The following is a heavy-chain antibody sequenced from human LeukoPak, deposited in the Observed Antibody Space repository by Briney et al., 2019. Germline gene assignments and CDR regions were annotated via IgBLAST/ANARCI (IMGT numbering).Heavy chain of an antibody. J-gene: IGHJ3*02. CDR3: ARQPGTLGRNSPQDAFDI. CDR2: ISGNAIYI. V-gene: IGHV3-21*04. CDR1: GFTFSSYS. D-gene: IGHD6-13*01. Sequence: GGSLRLSCAASGFTFSSYSMNWVRQAPGKGLEWVSSISGNAIYIDYADSVKGRFTISRDNAKNSLYLQMNSLRAEDTAVYYCARQPGTLGRNSPQDAFDIWGQGTMVTVSS.